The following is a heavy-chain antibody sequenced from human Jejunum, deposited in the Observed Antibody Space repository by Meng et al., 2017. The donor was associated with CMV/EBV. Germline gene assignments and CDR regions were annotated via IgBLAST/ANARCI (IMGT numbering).Heavy chain of an antibody. V-gene: IGHV3-21*01. CDR1: FTIYP. CDR3: ASGFCGSTTCYREFDY. CDR2: ISTHSTYI. J-gene: IGHJ4*02. Sequence: FTIYPMRSVRQVPGKGLDCVSSISTHSTYISYAHSVKGRFTISSDNAQHSLSLQLDSLRVEDTAVYYCASGFCGSTTCYREFDYWGQGTLVTVSS. D-gene: IGHD2-2*01.